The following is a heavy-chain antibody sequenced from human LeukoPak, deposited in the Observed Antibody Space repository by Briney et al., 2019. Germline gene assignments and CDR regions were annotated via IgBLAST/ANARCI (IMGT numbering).Heavy chain of an antibody. CDR2: VSYKGNYQ. CDR1: GFTLSDYG. D-gene: IGHD6-13*01. J-gene: IGHJ4*02. CDR3: AKALPGVAAAGIPFIDY. V-gene: IGHV3-30*18. Sequence: GGSRRLSCAVSGFTLSDYGMRWVRQAPGKRLEWDAVVSYKGNYQSYADSVKGRFTSSRDESKNTLYLQMNSLRGEDTALYYSAKALPGVAAAGIPFIDYWGQGTLVTVSS.